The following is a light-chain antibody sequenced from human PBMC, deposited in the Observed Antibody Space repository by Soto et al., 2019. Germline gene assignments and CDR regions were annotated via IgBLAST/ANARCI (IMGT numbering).Light chain of an antibody. CDR3: GSYTSTDTPCG. J-gene: IGLJ1*01. Sequence: QFALAQPSSVSGSPGQSITISCTGTSTDVGGYNYVSWYQHHPGKGPKLIIYEVSNRPSGVSDRFSGSKSGNKASLIISNLEAEDESDYYCGSYTSTDTPCGFGTGTKVTVL. CDR1: STDVGGYNY. CDR2: EVS. V-gene: IGLV2-14*01.